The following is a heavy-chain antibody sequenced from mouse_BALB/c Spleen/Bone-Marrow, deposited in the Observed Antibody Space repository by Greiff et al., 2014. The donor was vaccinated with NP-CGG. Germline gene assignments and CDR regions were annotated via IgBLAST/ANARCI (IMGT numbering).Heavy chain of an antibody. CDR2: IYPGSGST. CDR1: GYIFTSYW. D-gene: IGHD2-2*01. V-gene: IGHV1-76*01. Sequence: VQLQQSGAELVRPGASVKLSCKTSGYIFTSYWIHWVKQRSEQGLEWIARIYPGSGSTYYNEKFEGKATLTADKSSSTAYMQLSSLKSEDSAVYFCASGVTTGWFVYWGQGTLVTVSA. J-gene: IGHJ3*01. CDR3: ASGVTTGWFVY.